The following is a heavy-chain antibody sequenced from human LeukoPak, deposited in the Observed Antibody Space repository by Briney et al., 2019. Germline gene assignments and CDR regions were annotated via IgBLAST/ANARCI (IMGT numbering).Heavy chain of an antibody. J-gene: IGHJ6*02. Sequence: GGSLRLSCAAPGFTFSSYGMHWVRQVPGKGLEWVAFIRYDGSNKYYADSVKGRFTISRDNSKNTLYLQMNSLRAEDTAVYYCAKEFKDIVVVVAASPPYGMDVWGQGTTVTVSS. CDR2: IRYDGSNK. CDR3: AKEFKDIVVVVAASPPYGMDV. D-gene: IGHD2-15*01. V-gene: IGHV3-30*02. CDR1: GFTFSSYG.